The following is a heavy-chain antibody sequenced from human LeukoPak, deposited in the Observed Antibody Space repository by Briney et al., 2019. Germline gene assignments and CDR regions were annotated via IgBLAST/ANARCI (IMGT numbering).Heavy chain of an antibody. CDR3: ARDPAVDAFDI. CDR1: GGSISSGDYY. Sequence: SQTLSLTCTVSGGSISSGDYYWSWIRQPPGEGLEWIGYIYYSGSTYYNPSLKSRVTISVDTSKNQFSLKLSSGTAVDTAVYYCARDPAVDAFDIWGQGTMVTVSS. V-gene: IGHV4-30-4*08. J-gene: IGHJ3*02. CDR2: IYYSGST.